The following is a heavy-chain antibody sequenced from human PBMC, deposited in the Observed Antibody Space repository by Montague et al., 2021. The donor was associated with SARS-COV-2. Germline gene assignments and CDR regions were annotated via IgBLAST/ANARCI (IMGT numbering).Heavy chain of an antibody. CDR2: IYYSGST. V-gene: IGHV4-39*01. CDR3: ARVCIVGDPGYFDY. D-gene: IGHD1-26*01. J-gene: IGHJ4*02. Sequence: SETLSLTCTVSGGSITSSSYYWGWIRQPPGKGLEWIGSIYYSGSTYYNPSLKSRVTISVDTSKNQFSLKLSSVTAADTAVYYCARVCIVGDPGYFDYWGQGTLVTVSS. CDR1: GGSITSSSYY.